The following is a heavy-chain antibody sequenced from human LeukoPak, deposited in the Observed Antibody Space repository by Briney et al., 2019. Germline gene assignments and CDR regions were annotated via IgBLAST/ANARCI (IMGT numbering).Heavy chain of an antibody. D-gene: IGHD6-19*01. Sequence: PSETLSLTCTVSGGSISSGGYYWSWIRQHPGKGLEWIGYIYYSGSTYYNPSLKSRVTISVDTSKNQFSLKLSSVTAADTAVYYCARILSVPVAGRVEDWGQGTRSPSPQ. CDR2: IYYSGST. CDR1: GGSISSGGYY. V-gene: IGHV4-31*03. J-gene: IGHJ4*02. CDR3: ARILSVPVAGRVED.